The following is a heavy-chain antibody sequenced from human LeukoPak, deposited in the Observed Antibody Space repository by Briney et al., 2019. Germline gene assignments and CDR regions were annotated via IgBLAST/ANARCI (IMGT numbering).Heavy chain of an antibody. Sequence: PSETLSLTCTVSGGSVSSSNYYWSWIRQPPGKGLEWVGFFSYNVHSDYNPSLKSRVTISIDTSKNQFSLQLTSVTAADTAVYYCASASNSYYFDFWGQGTLVTVSS. CDR1: GGSVSSSNYY. V-gene: IGHV4-61*01. CDR3: ASASNSYYFDF. D-gene: IGHD2-2*01. J-gene: IGHJ4*02. CDR2: FSYNVHS.